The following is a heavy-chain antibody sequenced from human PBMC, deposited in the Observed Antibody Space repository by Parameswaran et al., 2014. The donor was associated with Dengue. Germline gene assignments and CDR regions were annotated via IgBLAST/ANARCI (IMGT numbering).Heavy chain of an antibody. CDR2: INPSGGST. Sequence: WVRQAPGQGLEWMGIINPSGGSTSYAQKFQGRVTMTRDTSTSTVYMELSSLRSEDTAVYYCATVVAAIWGIDYWGQGTLVTVSS. CDR3: ATVVAAIWGIDY. D-gene: IGHD2-15*01. V-gene: IGHV1-46*01. J-gene: IGHJ4*02.